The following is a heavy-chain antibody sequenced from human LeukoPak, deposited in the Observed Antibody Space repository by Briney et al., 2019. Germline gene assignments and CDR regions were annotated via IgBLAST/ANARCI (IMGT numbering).Heavy chain of an antibody. D-gene: IGHD3-16*02. Sequence: SETLSLTCTVSGGCISSYYWSWIRQPPATGLEWIGYIYYSGSTNYNPSLTSRVTISVDTSKNQFSLKLSSVTAADTAVYYRARADYDYVWGSYRQITFDYWGQGTLVTVSS. J-gene: IGHJ4*02. CDR2: IYYSGST. CDR3: ARADYDYVWGSYRQITFDY. CDR1: GGCISSYY. V-gene: IGHV4-59*01.